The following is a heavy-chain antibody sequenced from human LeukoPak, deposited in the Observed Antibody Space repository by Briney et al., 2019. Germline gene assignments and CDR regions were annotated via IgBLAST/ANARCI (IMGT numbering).Heavy chain of an antibody. J-gene: IGHJ4*02. Sequence: SETLSLTCTVSGGAISSGGYYGSWIRQHPGEGLDSIGYIYYTGTTYYHPSLKSRVTISLDTSKNQFSLRLNSVTAADAAVYFCARSGDAYSFDYWGQGSLVTVSS. V-gene: IGHV4-31*03. D-gene: IGHD5-24*01. CDR2: IYYTGTT. CDR1: GGAISSGGYY. CDR3: ARSGDAYSFDY.